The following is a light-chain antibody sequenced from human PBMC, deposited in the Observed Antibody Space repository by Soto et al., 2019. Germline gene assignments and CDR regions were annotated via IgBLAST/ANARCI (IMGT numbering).Light chain of an antibody. CDR3: QQYGSSLGT. J-gene: IGKJ1*01. CDR2: GAT. Sequence: EIVLTQSPGALSLSPGDRATLSCRASQSVSSSYLAWYQQKPGQAPRLLIYGATSRATGIPDRFSGSGFGTDFTLTISRLEPEDFAVYYCQQYGSSLGTFGQGTKVDIK. V-gene: IGKV3-20*01. CDR1: QSVSSSY.